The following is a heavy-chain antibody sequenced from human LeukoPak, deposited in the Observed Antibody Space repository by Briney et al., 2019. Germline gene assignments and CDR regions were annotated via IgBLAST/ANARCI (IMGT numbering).Heavy chain of an antibody. CDR1: GGSISSYY. V-gene: IGHV4-4*07. CDR3: ARDKRDIAAAATGYYYYYYMDV. D-gene: IGHD6-13*01. Sequence: SETLSLTCTVSGGSISSYYWSWIRQPAGKGLEWIGRIYTSGSTNYNPSLKSRVTMSVNTSKNQFSLKLSSVTAADTAVYYCARDKRDIAAAATGYYYYYYMDVWGKGTTVTVSS. CDR2: IYTSGST. J-gene: IGHJ6*03.